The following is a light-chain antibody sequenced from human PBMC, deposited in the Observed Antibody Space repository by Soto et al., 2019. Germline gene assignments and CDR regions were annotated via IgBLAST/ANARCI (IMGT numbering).Light chain of an antibody. J-gene: IGKJ5*01. Sequence: EIVLTQSPATLSVSPGERATLSCRASQSVGSNLAWYQQKPGQAPRLLIYGASTRATGIPARFSGSGSGTEFTLIISSLQSEDSAVYYCQQYNNWPPITFGQGTRLEIK. CDR3: QQYNNWPPIT. CDR2: GAS. CDR1: QSVGSN. V-gene: IGKV3-15*01.